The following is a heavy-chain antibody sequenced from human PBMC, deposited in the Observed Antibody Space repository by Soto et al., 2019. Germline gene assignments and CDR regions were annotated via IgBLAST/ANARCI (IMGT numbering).Heavy chain of an antibody. J-gene: IGHJ6*03. CDR1: GFTVSSNY. CDR2: IYSGGST. Sequence: EVQLVESGGGLVQPGGSLRLSCAASGFTVSSNYMSWVRQAPGKGLEWGSVIYSGGSTYYADSVKGRFTISRDNSKNTLYLQMNSLRAEDTAVYYCARDTYSSSSGEVEYYYYYMDVWGKGTTVTVSS. CDR3: ARDTYSSSSGEVEYYYYYMDV. V-gene: IGHV3-66*01. D-gene: IGHD6-6*01.